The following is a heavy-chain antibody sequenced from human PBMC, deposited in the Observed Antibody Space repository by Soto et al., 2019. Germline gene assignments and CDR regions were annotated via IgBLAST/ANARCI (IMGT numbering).Heavy chain of an antibody. CDR2: MDPNSGST. D-gene: IGHD3-3*01. Sequence: KVSCKASGYPFTTYDINWVRQAPGQGLEWLGWMDPNSGSTGYAQNFQGRITMTRNISRNTAHMELSSLQSEDTAVYYCARERKFDFWRKGLDVWGQGTTVTVSS. CDR3: ARERKFDFWRKGLDV. J-gene: IGHJ6*02. CDR1: GYPFTTYD. V-gene: IGHV1-8*01.